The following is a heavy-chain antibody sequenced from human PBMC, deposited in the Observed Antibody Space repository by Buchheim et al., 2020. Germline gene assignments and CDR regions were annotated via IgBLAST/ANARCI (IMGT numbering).Heavy chain of an antibody. D-gene: IGHD4-17*01. Sequence: EVQLLESGGGLVQPGGSLRLSCAASGFTFSSYAMSWVRQAPGKGLEWVSAISGSGGSTYYADSVKGRFTISRDNPKNMLYLQMNSLRAEDTAVYYCAKDLQVRLHDYGDVGWFDPWGQGTL. CDR1: GFTFSSYA. CDR2: ISGSGGST. J-gene: IGHJ5*02. CDR3: AKDLQVRLHDYGDVGWFDP. V-gene: IGHV3-23*01.